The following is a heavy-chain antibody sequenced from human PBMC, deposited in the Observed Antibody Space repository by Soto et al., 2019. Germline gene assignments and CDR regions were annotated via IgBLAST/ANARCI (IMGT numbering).Heavy chain of an antibody. V-gene: IGHV2-26*01. CDR1: GFSLSHARMG. Sequence: QVTLKESGPVLVKPTETLTLTCTVSGFSLSHARMGVSWIRQPPGKALEWLAHIFSNDEKSYNTSLRSRLSTSKDTSKSQLFLTMTYMDPVDTATYYCVRIRGHWEHFLSYVLDVWAKGPRSPSP. J-gene: IGHJ6*02. CDR3: VRIRGHWEHFLSYVLDV. CDR2: IFSNDEK. D-gene: IGHD3-3*02.